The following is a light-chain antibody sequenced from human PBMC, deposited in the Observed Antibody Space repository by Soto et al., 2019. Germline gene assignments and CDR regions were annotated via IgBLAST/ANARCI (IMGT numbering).Light chain of an antibody. Sequence: DVQLTQSPPSLSSYVGDRVTITCRASESISSSLNWYQLKPGRAPKLLISAASSLQTGAPSRFSGSESGTDFTLIISSLQPEDFATYYCQQTFSIPWTFGQGTKV. CDR3: QQTFSIPWT. CDR2: AAS. V-gene: IGKV1-39*01. CDR1: ESISSS. J-gene: IGKJ1*01.